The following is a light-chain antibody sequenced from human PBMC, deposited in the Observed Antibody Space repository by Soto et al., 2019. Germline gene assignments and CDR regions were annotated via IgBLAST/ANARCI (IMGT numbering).Light chain of an antibody. CDR2: AAS. CDR1: QGISNY. V-gene: IGKV1-27*01. Sequence: DIQMTQSPSSLSASVGDRVTITCRASQGISNYLAWYQQKPGKVPKLLIYAASTLQSGVPSRFSGSWSGTDFNLTISSLHPEDVSTYYCQKYKSAPFTFGPGTKVDIK. CDR3: QKYKSAPFT. J-gene: IGKJ3*01.